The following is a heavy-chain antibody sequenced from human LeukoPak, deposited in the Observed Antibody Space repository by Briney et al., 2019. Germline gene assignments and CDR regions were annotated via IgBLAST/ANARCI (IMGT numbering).Heavy chain of an antibody. CDR3: AKDNDYDSRGVFDY. CDR1: GFTFSSYA. J-gene: IGHJ4*02. D-gene: IGHD3-22*01. V-gene: IGHV3-23*01. Sequence: GGSLRLSCAASGFTFSSYAMSWVRQTPGKGLEWVSAISGSGGSTYYADSVKGRFTISRDNSKNTLYLRMNSLRAEDTAVYYCAKDNDYDSRGVFDYWGQGTLVTVSS. CDR2: ISGSGGST.